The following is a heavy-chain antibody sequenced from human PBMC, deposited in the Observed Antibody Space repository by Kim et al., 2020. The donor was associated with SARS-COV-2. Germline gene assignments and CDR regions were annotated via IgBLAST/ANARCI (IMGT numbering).Heavy chain of an antibody. D-gene: IGHD4-17*01. V-gene: IGHV3-23*01. CDR3: AKGLGGDYFPTDY. CDR2: ITSSGDST. J-gene: IGHJ4*02. Sequence: GGSLRLSCAASGFTFNNYAMNWVRQTPEKGLEWVSSITSSGDSTYYPDSVKSRFTISRDNSKNTLYMQMNSLRPEDSAVYYCAKGLGGDYFPTDYWGQGTLVTVSS. CDR1: GFTFNNYA.